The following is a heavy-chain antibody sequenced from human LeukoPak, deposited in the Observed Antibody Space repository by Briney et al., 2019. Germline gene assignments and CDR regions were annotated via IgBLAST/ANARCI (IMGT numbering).Heavy chain of an antibody. CDR2: ISYDGSNK. D-gene: IGHD1-26*01. Sequence: PGGSLRLSCAASGFTFSSYGMHWVRQAPGKGLEWVAVISYDGSNKYYADSVKGRFTISRDNAKNSLYLQMNSLRAEDTALYYCAKLSGATGWFDPWGQGTLVTVSS. CDR3: AKLSGATGWFDP. V-gene: IGHV3-30*18. CDR1: GFTFSSYG. J-gene: IGHJ5*02.